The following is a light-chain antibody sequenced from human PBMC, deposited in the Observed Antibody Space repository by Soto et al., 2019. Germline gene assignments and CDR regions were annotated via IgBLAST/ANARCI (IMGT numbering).Light chain of an antibody. J-gene: IGLJ3*02. V-gene: IGLV8-61*01. CDR2: TTN. CDR1: SGSVSPSYY. Sequence: QAVVTQEPSFSVSPGGPVTLTCGLRSGSVSPSYYPGWFQQTPGQAPRALIYTTNTRSSGVPDRFSGSILGNKAALTITGAQADDESDYYCVLYMGSGIWVFGGGTKLTVL. CDR3: VLYMGSGIWV.